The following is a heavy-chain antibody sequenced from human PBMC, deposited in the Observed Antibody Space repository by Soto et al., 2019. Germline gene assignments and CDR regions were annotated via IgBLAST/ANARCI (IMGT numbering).Heavy chain of an antibody. V-gene: IGHV3-23*01. J-gene: IGHJ3*02. CDR2: IRDGGEST. Sequence: EVQLLESGGGLVQPGESLRLSCAFSGFIFGNYMMTWVRQAPGKGLEWVSTIRDGGESTYYADSVKGRFTIPRDNSKNTLYLQMDSLGVEDTAVYYCAPHVHCSGGSCHYDAFDIRGQGTMVTVSS. CDR3: APHVHCSGGSCHYDAFDI. D-gene: IGHD2-15*01. CDR1: GFIFGNYM.